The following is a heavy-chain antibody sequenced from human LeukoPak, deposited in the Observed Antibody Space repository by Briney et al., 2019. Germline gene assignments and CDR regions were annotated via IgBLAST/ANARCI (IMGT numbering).Heavy chain of an antibody. CDR1: GFTFSSYW. CDR3: ARGKMVRGVHAEYFQH. CDR2: INSDGRST. V-gene: IGHV3-74*01. D-gene: IGHD3-10*01. Sequence: GGSLRLSCAASGFTFSSYWMHWVRQAPGKGLVWVSRINSDGRSTSYADSVKGRFTISSDNAKNTLYLQMNSLRAEDTAVYYCARGKMVRGVHAEYFQHWGQGTLVTVSS. J-gene: IGHJ1*01.